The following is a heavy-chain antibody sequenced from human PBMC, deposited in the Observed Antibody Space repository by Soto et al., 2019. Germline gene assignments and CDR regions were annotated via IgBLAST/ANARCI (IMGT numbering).Heavy chain of an antibody. CDR2: INHSGST. J-gene: IGHJ4*02. Sequence: QVQLQQWGAGLLKPSETLSLTCAVYGGSFSGYYWSWIRQPPGKGLEWIGEINHSGSTNYNPSLKIRVTISVDTSKNQFSLKLSSVTAADTAVYYCASSYYYDSSGYYAADYWGQGTLVTVSS. D-gene: IGHD3-22*01. CDR3: ASSYYYDSSGYYAADY. CDR1: GGSFSGYY. V-gene: IGHV4-34*01.